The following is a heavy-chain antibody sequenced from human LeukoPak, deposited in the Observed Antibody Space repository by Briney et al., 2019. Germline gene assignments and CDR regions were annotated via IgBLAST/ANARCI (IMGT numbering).Heavy chain of an antibody. CDR2: ISSSSSYI. CDR1: RFTFSSYA. V-gene: IGHV3-21*01. D-gene: IGHD3-22*01. CDR3: ARDHHDSSGYYLAPNDAFDI. Sequence: GGSLRLSCAASRFTFSSYAMSWVRQAPGKGLEWVSSISSSSSYIYYADSVKGRFTISRDNAKNSLYLQMNSLRAEDTAVYYCARDHHDSSGYYLAPNDAFDIWGQGTMVTVSS. J-gene: IGHJ3*02.